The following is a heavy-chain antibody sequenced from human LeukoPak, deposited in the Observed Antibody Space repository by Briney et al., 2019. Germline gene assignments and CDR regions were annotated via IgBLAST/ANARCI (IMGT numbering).Heavy chain of an antibody. Sequence: SETLSLTCAVYGGSFSGYYWSWIRHPPGKGLEWIGEINHSGSTNYNPSLKSRVTISVDTSKNQFSLKLSSVTAADTAVYYCARGCTNGVCSHLFDYWGQGTLVTVSS. J-gene: IGHJ4*02. CDR2: INHSGST. CDR1: GGSFSGYY. V-gene: IGHV4-34*01. CDR3: ARGCTNGVCSHLFDY. D-gene: IGHD2-8*01.